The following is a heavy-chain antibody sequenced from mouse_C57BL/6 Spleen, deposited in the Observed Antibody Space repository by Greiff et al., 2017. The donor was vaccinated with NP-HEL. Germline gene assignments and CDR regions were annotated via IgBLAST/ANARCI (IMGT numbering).Heavy chain of an antibody. D-gene: IGHD2-1*01. CDR2: IDPSDSYT. CDR1: GYTFTSYW. V-gene: IGHV1-59*01. Sequence: QVQLQQPGAELVRPGTSVKLSCKASGYTFTSYWMHWVKQRPGQGLEWIGVIDPSDSYTNYNQKFKGKATLTVDTSSSTAYMQLSSLTSEDSAVYYCARYGYGNYGVFYAMDYWGQGTSVTVSS. CDR3: ARYGYGNYGVFYAMDY. J-gene: IGHJ4*01.